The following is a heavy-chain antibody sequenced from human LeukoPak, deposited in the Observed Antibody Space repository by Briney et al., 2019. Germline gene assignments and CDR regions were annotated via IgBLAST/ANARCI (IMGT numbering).Heavy chain of an antibody. Sequence: ASVKVSCKASGYTFTSYGISWVRQAPGQGLEWMGWISAYNDNTNYAQKLQGRVTMTTDTSTSTAYMELRSLRSDDTAVYYCARDGVYGSGSYWLTSYYYGMDVWGQGTTVTVSS. CDR3: ARDGVYGSGSYWLTSYYYGMDV. CDR1: GYTFTSYG. J-gene: IGHJ6*02. CDR2: ISAYNDNT. D-gene: IGHD3-10*01. V-gene: IGHV1-18*01.